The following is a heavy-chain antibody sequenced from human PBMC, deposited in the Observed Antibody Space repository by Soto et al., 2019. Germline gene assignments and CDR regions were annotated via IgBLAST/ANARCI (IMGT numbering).Heavy chain of an antibody. D-gene: IGHD6-19*01. CDR1: GFTFITYP. Sequence: GGSLRLSCAASGFTFITYPIHWVRQAPGKGLEWVAVISYDGTNKYYADSVKGRFTISRDISKNTMYLQMNSLRLEDTAVYYCAREYSGSGWYGTGDYWGPGTLVTVSS. CDR3: AREYSGSGWYGTGDY. CDR2: ISYDGTNK. J-gene: IGHJ4*02. V-gene: IGHV3-30-3*01.